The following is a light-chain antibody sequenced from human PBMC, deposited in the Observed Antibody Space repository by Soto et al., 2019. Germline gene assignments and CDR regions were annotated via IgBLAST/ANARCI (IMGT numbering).Light chain of an antibody. V-gene: IGKV1-39*01. J-gene: IGKJ5*01. CDR1: QSISSY. Sequence: DIQMTQSPSSLSASVGDRVTITCRASQSISSYLNWYQQKPGKAPKLLIYAASSLQSGVPSRFSGSRSGTDFTLTISSLQPEDFSTYYCQQSYSTLFTFGQGTRREIK. CDR2: AAS. CDR3: QQSYSTLFT.